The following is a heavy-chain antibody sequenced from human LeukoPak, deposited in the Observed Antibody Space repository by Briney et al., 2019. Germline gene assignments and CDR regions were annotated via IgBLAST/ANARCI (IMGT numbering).Heavy chain of an antibody. CDR3: ARGPATPGGF. CDR2: IKQDGSEK. V-gene: IGHV3-7*01. CDR1: GFTFGDYA. J-gene: IGHJ4*02. D-gene: IGHD1-14*01. Sequence: GGSLRLSCTASGFTFGDYAMSWVRQAPGKGLEWVANIKQDGSEKYYVDSVKGRFTISRDNAKNTLFLQMNSLRAEDTAVYYCARGPATPGGFWGQGTLVTVSS.